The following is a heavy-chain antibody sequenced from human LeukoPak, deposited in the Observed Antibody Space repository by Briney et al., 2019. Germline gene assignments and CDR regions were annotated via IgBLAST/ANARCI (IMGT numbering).Heavy chain of an antibody. V-gene: IGHV3-23*01. D-gene: IGHD5-24*01. CDR2: ISGSGGST. J-gene: IGHJ5*02. CDR3: AKDSSDGYFVRANWFDP. CDR1: GFTFSSYA. Sequence: PGGSLGLSCAASGFTFSSYAMSWVRQAPGKGLEWVSAISGSGGSTYYADSVKGRFTISRDNSKNTLYLQMNSLRAEDTAVYYCAKDSSDGYFVRANWFDPWGQGTLVTVSS.